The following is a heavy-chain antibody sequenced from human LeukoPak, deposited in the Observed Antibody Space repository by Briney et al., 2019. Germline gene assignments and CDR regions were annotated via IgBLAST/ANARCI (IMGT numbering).Heavy chain of an antibody. Sequence: GGSLRPSCAASGFTFSSHWMHWVRQAPGKGLVWVSRMDTDGSNINYADSVKGRFTISRDNAKNTLYLQMNSLRAEDTAVYYCARGGEGYNGPGFNWGQGTLVTVSS. J-gene: IGHJ4*02. V-gene: IGHV3-74*01. D-gene: IGHD5-12*01. CDR1: GFTFSSHW. CDR2: MDTDGSNI. CDR3: ARGGEGYNGPGFN.